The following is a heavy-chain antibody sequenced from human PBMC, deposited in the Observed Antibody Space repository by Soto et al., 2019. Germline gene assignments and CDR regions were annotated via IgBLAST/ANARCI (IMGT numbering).Heavy chain of an antibody. Sequence: EVQLLESGVGLVQPGGSLRLSCAASGFTFSSYAMSWVSQAPGKGLEWVSAISGSGGSTYYADSVKGRFTISRDNSKNTLYLQMNSLRAEDTAVYYCAKQRQITIFGVVFYWGQGTLVTVSS. CDR2: ISGSGGST. CDR3: AKQRQITIFGVVFY. V-gene: IGHV3-23*01. J-gene: IGHJ4*02. CDR1: GFTFSSYA. D-gene: IGHD3-3*01.